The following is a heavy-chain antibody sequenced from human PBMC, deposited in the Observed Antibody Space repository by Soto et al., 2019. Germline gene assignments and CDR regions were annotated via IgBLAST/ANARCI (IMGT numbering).Heavy chain of an antibody. CDR3: ARGWELIHFYFDS. CDR1: GYTFTGYY. CDR2: INPNSGGT. J-gene: IGHJ4*02. Sequence: VASVKVSCKASGYTFTGYYMHWVRQAPGQGLEWMGWINPNSGGTNYAQKFQGRVTMTRDTSISTAYMELSRLRTDDSAVYYCARGWELIHFYFDSWGQGTLVTVSS. V-gene: IGHV1-2*02. D-gene: IGHD1-26*01.